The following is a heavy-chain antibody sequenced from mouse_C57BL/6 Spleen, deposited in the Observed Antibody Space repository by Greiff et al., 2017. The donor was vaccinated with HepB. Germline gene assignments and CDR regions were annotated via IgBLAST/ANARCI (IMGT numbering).Heavy chain of an antibody. V-gene: IGHV1-52*01. Sequence: QVQLKESGAELVRPGSSVKLSCKASGYTFTSYWMHWVKQRPIQGLEWIGNIDPSDSETHYNQKFKDKATLTVDKSSSTAYMQLSSLTSEDSAVYYCARNDYDGFAYWGQGTLVTVSA. D-gene: IGHD2-4*01. J-gene: IGHJ3*01. CDR1: GYTFTSYW. CDR3: ARNDYDGFAY. CDR2: IDPSDSET.